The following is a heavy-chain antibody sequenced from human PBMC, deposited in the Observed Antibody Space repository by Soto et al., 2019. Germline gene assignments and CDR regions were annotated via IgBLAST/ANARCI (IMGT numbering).Heavy chain of an antibody. CDR2: IKQDGSEK. CDR1: GFTFSSHW. J-gene: IGHJ4*02. CDR3: ARDLNTLGLDY. D-gene: IGHD2-2*02. V-gene: IGHV3-7*01. Sequence: EVQLVASGGGLVQPGGSLRLSCAASGFTFSSHWMSWVRQAPGKGLEWVANIKQDGSEKYYVDSVKGRFTISRDNAKISLYLQMDSLRAEDTAVYYCARDLNTLGLDYWGQGTLVTVSS.